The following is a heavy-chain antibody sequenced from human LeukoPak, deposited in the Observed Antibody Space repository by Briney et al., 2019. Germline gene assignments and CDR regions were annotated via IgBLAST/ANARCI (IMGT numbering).Heavy chain of an antibody. D-gene: IGHD4-23*01. J-gene: IGHJ4*02. CDR2: IYYSGST. Sequence: SETLSLTCTVSGGSISSGSYYWGWIRQPPGKGLEWIGSIYYSGSTYYNPSLKSRVTISGDTSKNQFSLKRSSVTAADTAVYYCARQGDGGRAFDYWGQGILVTVSS. CDR3: ARQGDGGRAFDY. V-gene: IGHV4-39*01. CDR1: GGSISSGSYY.